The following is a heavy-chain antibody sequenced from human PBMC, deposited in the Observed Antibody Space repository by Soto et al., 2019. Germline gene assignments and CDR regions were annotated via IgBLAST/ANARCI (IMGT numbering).Heavy chain of an antibody. Sequence: GGSLRLSCAASGFTFSTYAMSWVRQAPAKGLEWVSLISGSGGSTYYADSVKGRFTISRDNSKNTLFLQMNSVRAEDTAGYYCAKDRDDYFDYWGQGTLVTVSS. D-gene: IGHD2-21*02. CDR3: AKDRDDYFDY. CDR2: ISGSGGST. J-gene: IGHJ4*02. CDR1: GFTFSTYA. V-gene: IGHV3-23*01.